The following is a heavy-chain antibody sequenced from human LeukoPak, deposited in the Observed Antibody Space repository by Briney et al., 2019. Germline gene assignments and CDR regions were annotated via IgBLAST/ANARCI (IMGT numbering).Heavy chain of an antibody. J-gene: IGHJ3*01. CDR1: GFTFSTYG. CDR3: VRDLHWGGFDV. V-gene: IGHV3-23*01. Sequence: TGGSLRLSCAASGFTFSTYGMNWVRQAPGKGLEWVSGISPSGDITYYADSVMGRFSISRDNPKSTESLQMSSLRAEDTALYYCVRDLHWGGFDVWGQGTMVTVSS. D-gene: IGHD7-27*01. CDR2: ISPSGDIT.